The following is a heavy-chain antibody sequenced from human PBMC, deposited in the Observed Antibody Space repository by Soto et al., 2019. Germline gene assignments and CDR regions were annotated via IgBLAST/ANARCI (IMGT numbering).Heavy chain of an antibody. D-gene: IGHD2-15*01. CDR2: ISSSGSTI. CDR3: ASPHRYCSGGSCYSSTMGX. V-gene: IGHV3-11*01. J-gene: IGHJ4*02. Sequence: PGSSLRLSFAASGFTFSDYYMSWIRQAPGKGLEWVSYISSSGSTIYYADSVKVRFTISRDNAKNSLYLQMNSLRAEETAVYYCASPHRYCSGGSCYSSTMGXWGQVTLFTVSX. CDR1: GFTFSDYY.